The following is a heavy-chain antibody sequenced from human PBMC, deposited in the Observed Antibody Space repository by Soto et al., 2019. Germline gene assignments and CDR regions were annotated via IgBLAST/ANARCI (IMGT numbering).Heavy chain of an antibody. V-gene: IGHV1-69*06. Sequence: SVKVSCKASGGAFSSYAISWVRQAPGQGLEWMGGIIPIFGTANYAQKFQGRVTITADKSTSTAYMELSSLRSEDTAVYYCARGDSSGNRHFDYWGQGTLVTVSS. CDR1: GGAFSSYA. J-gene: IGHJ4*02. CDR2: IIPIFGTA. D-gene: IGHD3-22*01. CDR3: ARGDSSGNRHFDY.